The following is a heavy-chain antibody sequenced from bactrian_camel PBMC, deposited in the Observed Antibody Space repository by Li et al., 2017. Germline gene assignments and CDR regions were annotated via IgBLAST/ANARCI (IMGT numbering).Heavy chain of an antibody. Sequence: VQLVESGGGSVQAGGALRLSCAAYGYTRSDNCMAWFRQRPGNGREGVAIIQPFCDAKYYADSVKGRFTIFRDNGGNSLYLQMNDLRPEDTAVYYCVTDIIASEHGSWGYWGPGTQVTVS. V-gene: IGHV3S40*01. D-gene: IGHD5*01. J-gene: IGHJ4*01. CDR2: IQPFCDAK. CDR3: VTDIIASEHGSWGY. CDR1: GYTRSDNC.